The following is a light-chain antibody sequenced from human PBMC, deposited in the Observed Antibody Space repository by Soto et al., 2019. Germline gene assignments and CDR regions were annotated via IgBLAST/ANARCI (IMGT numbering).Light chain of an antibody. J-gene: IGLJ1*01. CDR1: SSDVDGENY. Sequence: QSVLTQPASVSGSPGQSITISCTGTSSDVDGENYVSWYQQHPGRAPKLMIYDVSNRPSGVSNRFSGSKSGNTASLTISGLQAEDEADYYCSSYSTTSTLVFGSGTKVTVL. CDR3: SSYSTTSTLV. CDR2: DVS. V-gene: IGLV2-14*03.